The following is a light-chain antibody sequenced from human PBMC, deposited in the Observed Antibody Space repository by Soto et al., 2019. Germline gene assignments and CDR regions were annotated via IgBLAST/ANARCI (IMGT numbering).Light chain of an antibody. J-gene: IGKJ3*01. CDR2: TAS. Sequence: DIQMTQSPSSLSASVGDRVTITCRASQGITKSLAWYPQQPGKVHNLLIYTASTLQSGVPSRFSGSGYGTDFTLTIRILQPAAVAPYYCQKYNSSLYTFGHGNPVDSK. V-gene: IGKV1-27*01. CDR3: QKYNSSLYT. CDR1: QGITKS.